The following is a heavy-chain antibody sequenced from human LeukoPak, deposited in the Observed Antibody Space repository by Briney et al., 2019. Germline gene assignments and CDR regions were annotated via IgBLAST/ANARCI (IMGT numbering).Heavy chain of an antibody. J-gene: IGHJ4*02. Sequence: TRGSLRLSCAASGFTFSSYGMHWVRQAPGKGLEWVAVISFDGGYENYGDSVKGRFTTSRDNAKNTLYLQMNSLRVEDTSVYYCAKGPGAYYFDYWGQGTLVTVSS. CDR1: GFTFSSYG. CDR2: ISFDGGYE. V-gene: IGHV3-30*18. CDR3: AKGPGAYYFDY.